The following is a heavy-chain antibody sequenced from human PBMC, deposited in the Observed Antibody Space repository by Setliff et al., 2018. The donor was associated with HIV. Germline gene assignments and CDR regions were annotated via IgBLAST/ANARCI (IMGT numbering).Heavy chain of an antibody. CDR1: DGYISDSDYY. CDR2: SYYSGSA. J-gene: IGHJ4*02. D-gene: IGHD3-10*01. Sequence: PSETLSLTCTVSDGYISDSDYYWTWIRQPPGKGLEWIGHSYYSGSAHYNASLKSRVTMSVDMSNNQFSLKLRSVTAADTAVYYCARWTYYHASGSYRGKFDYWGQGTLVTVSS. CDR3: ARWTYYHASGSYRGKFDY. V-gene: IGHV4-30-4*08.